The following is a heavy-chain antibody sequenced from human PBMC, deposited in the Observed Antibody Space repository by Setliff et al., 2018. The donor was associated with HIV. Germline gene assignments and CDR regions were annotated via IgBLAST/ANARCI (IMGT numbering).Heavy chain of an antibody. J-gene: IGHJ4*02. CDR3: ARGAEDLAINPPCFDYYFDY. Sequence: ASVKVSCKTVGYRFTDFYVNWVRQAPGQGLEWMGWINPKSGATKNAQKFQGRVTMTRDTSISTVYMELSSLRSDDTALYFCARGAEDLAINPPCFDYYFDYWGQGTPVTVSS. D-gene: IGHD3-9*01. CDR2: INPKSGAT. CDR1: GYRFTDFY. V-gene: IGHV1-2*02.